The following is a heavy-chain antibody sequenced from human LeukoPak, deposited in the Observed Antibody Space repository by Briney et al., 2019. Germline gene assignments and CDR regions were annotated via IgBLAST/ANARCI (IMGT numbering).Heavy chain of an antibody. V-gene: IGHV3-30*03. CDR2: ISHDGTNK. CDR3: AREYNYDLDV. CDR1: GFTFSSYG. Sequence: GGSLRLSCAASGFTFSSYGIHWVRQAPGKGLEWVAVISHDGTNKYYEDSVKGRFTISRDNAKNTLYLQMNSLRAEDTAVYYCAREYNYDLDVWGKGTTVTVSS. J-gene: IGHJ6*04.